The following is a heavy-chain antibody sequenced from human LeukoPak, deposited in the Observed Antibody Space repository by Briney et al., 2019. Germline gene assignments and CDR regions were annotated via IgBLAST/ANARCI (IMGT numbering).Heavy chain of an antibody. CDR1: GFTFSSYA. V-gene: IGHV3-23*01. CDR2: ISGSSGST. Sequence: GGSLRLSCAASGFTFSSYAMSWVRQAPGKGLEWVSAISGSSGSTYYADSVKGRFTISRDNSKNTLYLQMNSLRAEDTAVYYCAKGSGVPAATAVGMDVWGQGTTVTVSS. CDR3: AKGSGVPAATAVGMDV. D-gene: IGHD2-2*01. J-gene: IGHJ6*02.